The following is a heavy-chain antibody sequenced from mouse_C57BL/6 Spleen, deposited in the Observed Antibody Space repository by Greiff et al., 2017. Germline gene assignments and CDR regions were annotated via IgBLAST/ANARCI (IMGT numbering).Heavy chain of an antibody. V-gene: IGHV1-69*01. J-gene: IGHJ2*01. CDR3: ARWDYYGSSLYFDY. Sequence: VQLQQPGAELVLPGASVQLSCKASGYTFTSYWMHWVKQRPGQGLEWIGEIDPSDSYTNYNQKFKGKFTLTVDKSSSTAYMQLSSLTSEDSAVYYCARWDYYGSSLYFDYRGQGTTLTVSS. CDR2: IDPSDSYT. D-gene: IGHD1-1*01. CDR1: GYTFTSYW.